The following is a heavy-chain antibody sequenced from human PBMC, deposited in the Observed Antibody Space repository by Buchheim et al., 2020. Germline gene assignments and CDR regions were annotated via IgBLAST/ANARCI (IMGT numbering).Heavy chain of an antibody. J-gene: IGHJ6*02. D-gene: IGHD4-17*01. CDR2: IRQDGSES. Sequence: EVQVVESGGGLVQPGGSLRLSCAASGVTFSSYWMTWVRQAPGKGLEWVAYIRQDGSESYYVDSVKGRFTISRDSAKNSLFLQMNSLTADDTAVYYCANGADVWGQGTT. V-gene: IGHV3-7*01. CDR3: ANGADV. CDR1: GVTFSSYW.